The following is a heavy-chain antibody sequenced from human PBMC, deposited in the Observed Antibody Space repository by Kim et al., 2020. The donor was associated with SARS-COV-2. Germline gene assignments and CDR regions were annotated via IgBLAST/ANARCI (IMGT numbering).Heavy chain of an antibody. V-gene: IGHV1-2*02. CDR1: GYTFTGYY. Sequence: ASVKVSCKASGYTFTGYYMHWVRQAPGQGLEWMGWNNPNSGGTNYAQKFQGRVTMTRDTSISTAYMELSRLRSDDTAVYYCATERGIYGSGSYGLFDYWGQGTLVTVSS. CDR2: NNPNSGGT. J-gene: IGHJ4*02. D-gene: IGHD3-10*01. CDR3: ATERGIYGSGSYGLFDY.